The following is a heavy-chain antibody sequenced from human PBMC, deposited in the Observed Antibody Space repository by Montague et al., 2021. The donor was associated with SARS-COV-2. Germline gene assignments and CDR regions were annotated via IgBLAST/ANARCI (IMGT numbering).Heavy chain of an antibody. V-gene: IGHV4-39*07. CDR2: IYYSGST. D-gene: IGHD6-13*01. Sequence: SETRSLTCTVSGGSISSSSNYWGWIRQPPGKGLEWIGSIYYSGSTYYNPSLKSRVTISVDTSKNQFSLKLSSVTAADTAVYYCARVGRQQLVRLSGMDVWGQGTTVTVSS. J-gene: IGHJ6*02. CDR1: GGSISSSSNY. CDR3: ARVGRQQLVRLSGMDV.